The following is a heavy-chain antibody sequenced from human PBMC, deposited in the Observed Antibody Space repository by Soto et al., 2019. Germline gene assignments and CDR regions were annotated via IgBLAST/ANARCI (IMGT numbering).Heavy chain of an antibody. J-gene: IGHJ4*02. V-gene: IGHV3-23*01. Sequence: GGSLRLSCAASGFTFSNYWMHWVRQAPGKGLGWVAGISSTAGTIYYADPVKGRFTISRDNSKNTLYLQMDSLRAEDTAVYYCANWGKSGSDFWGQGTLVTVSS. CDR1: GFTFSNYW. CDR2: ISSTAGTI. CDR3: ANWGKSGSDF. D-gene: IGHD3-16*01.